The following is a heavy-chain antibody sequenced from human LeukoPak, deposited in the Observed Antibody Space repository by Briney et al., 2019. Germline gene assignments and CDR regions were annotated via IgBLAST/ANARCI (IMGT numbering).Heavy chain of an antibody. V-gene: IGHV4-4*07. D-gene: IGHD6-19*01. CDR3: ARDAPSGRIYYYGMDV. CDR1: GGSISSYY. Sequence: SETLSLTCTVSGGSISSYYWSWTRQPAGKGLEWIGRIYTSGSTNYNPSLKSRVTMSVDTSKNQFSLKLSSVTAADTAVYYCARDAPSGRIYYYGMDVWGQGTTVTVSS. CDR2: IYTSGST. J-gene: IGHJ6*02.